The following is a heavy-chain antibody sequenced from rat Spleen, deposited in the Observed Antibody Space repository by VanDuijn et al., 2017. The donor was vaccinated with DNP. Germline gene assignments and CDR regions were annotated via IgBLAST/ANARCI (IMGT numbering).Heavy chain of an antibody. V-gene: IGHV5-58*01. J-gene: IGHJ4*01. CDR3: AKDKKGGYVMDA. CDR2: INTDGGST. CDR1: GFTFSSYW. D-gene: IGHD1-11*01. Sequence: EVQLVESGGGLVQPGRSLKLSCVASGFTFSSYWMYWIRQAPGKGLEWVSSINTDGGSTYYTDSVKGRITISRDNAENTIYLQMNSLRSEDTATYYCAKDKKGGYVMDAWRQAASVTVSS.